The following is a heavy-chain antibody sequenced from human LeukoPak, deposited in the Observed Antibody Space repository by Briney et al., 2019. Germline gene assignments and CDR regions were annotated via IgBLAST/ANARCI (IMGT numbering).Heavy chain of an antibody. J-gene: IGHJ4*02. CDR3: AKDGEGLLEWSPPLGY. V-gene: IGHV1-69*04. CDR2: IIPILGIA. CDR1: GGTFSSYA. Sequence: GASVKVSCKASGGTFSSYAISWVRQAPGQGLEWMGRIIPILGIANYAQKFQGRVTITADKSTSTAYMELSSLRSEDTAVYYCAKDGEGLLEWSPPLGYWGQGTLVTVSS. D-gene: IGHD3-3*01.